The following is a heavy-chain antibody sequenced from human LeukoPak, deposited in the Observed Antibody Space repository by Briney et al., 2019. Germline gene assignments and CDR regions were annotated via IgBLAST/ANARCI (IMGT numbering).Heavy chain of an antibody. V-gene: IGHV3-30-3*01. J-gene: IGHJ4*02. Sequence: GGSLRLSCAASGFTFRNYVIHWVRQAPGKGLEWVAVTSSDLNVKLYADSVKGRFTISRDNSRSALYLQMNSLRPEDTAIYYCAREGYYGSGSPPSLYFDYWGQGTLVTVSS. CDR2: TSSDLNVK. D-gene: IGHD3-10*01. CDR3: AREGYYGSGSPPSLYFDY. CDR1: GFTFRNYV.